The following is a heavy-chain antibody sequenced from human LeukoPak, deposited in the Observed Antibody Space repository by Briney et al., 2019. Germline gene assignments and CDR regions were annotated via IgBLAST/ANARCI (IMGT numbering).Heavy chain of an antibody. V-gene: IGHV4-34*01. CDR2: INHSGST. Sequence: SETLSLTCAVYGGSFSGYYWSWIRQPPGKGLEWIGEINHSGSTNYNPSLKSRVTISVDTSKNQFSLKLSSVTAADTAAYYCARDRREQWLVPNWFDPWGQGTLVTVSS. CDR1: GGSFSGYY. CDR3: ARDRREQWLVPNWFDP. J-gene: IGHJ5*02. D-gene: IGHD6-19*01.